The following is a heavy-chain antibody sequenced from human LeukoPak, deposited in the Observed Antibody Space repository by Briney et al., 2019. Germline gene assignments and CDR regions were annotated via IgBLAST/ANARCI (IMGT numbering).Heavy chain of an antibody. J-gene: IGHJ4*02. CDR2: IWYDGSNK. CDR1: GFTFSSYG. Sequence: PGGSLRLSCAASGFTFSSYGMHWVRQAPGNGLEWVAVIWYDGSNKYYADSVKGRFTISRDNSKNTLYLQMNSLRAEDTAVYYCARDSAQYYYDSSGYLDYWGQGTLVTVSS. D-gene: IGHD3-22*01. V-gene: IGHV3-33*01. CDR3: ARDSAQYYYDSSGYLDY.